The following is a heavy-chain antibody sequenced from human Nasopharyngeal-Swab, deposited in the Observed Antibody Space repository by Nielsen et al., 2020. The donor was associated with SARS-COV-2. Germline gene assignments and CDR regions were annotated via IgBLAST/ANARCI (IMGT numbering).Heavy chain of an antibody. CDR2: INHSGGT. D-gene: IGHD3-16*01. J-gene: IGHJ6*02. CDR1: GGSFSGYY. V-gene: IGHV4-34*01. CDR3: ARGRRITTPYGMDV. Sequence: GSLRLSCAVYGGSFSGYYWSWIRQPPGKGLEWIGEINHSGGTNYNPSLKSRVTISVDTSKNQFSLKLSSVTAADTAVYYCARGRRITTPYGMDVWGQGTTVTVSS.